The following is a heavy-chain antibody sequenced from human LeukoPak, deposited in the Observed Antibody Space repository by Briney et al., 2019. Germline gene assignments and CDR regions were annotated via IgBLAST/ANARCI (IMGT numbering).Heavy chain of an antibody. Sequence: PSETLSLTCAVSGDSFSSHYWTWIRQSPGTGLEWIGYISHIGRTNYNPSLKSRVTISIDTSKNQFSLKLRSVTAADTAVYYCTRDLVTVTKGFDIWGQGTMVSVSS. J-gene: IGHJ3*02. V-gene: IGHV4-59*11. CDR1: GDSFSSHY. D-gene: IGHD4-17*01. CDR3: TRDLVTVTKGFDI. CDR2: ISHIGRT.